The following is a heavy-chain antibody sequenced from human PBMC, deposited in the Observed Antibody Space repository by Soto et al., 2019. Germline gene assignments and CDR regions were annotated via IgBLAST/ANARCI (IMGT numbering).Heavy chain of an antibody. V-gene: IGHV1-46*03. CDR1: GDGFASRY. D-gene: IGHD2-2*01. CDR2: INPSGGST. J-gene: IGHJ4*02. CDR3: ARPAASRLPIDY. Sequence: GASVELSWEACGDGFASRYRRWVRQAPGQGLEWMGIINPSGGSTSYAQKFQGRVTMTRDTSTSTVYMELSSLRSEDTAVYYCARPAASRLPIDYWGQGTLVTVSS.